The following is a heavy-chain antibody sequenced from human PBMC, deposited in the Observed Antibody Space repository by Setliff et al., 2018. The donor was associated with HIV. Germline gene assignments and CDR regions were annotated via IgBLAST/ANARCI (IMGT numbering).Heavy chain of an antibody. CDR2: IFYSGIT. J-gene: IGHJ3*02. CDR3: ARSKTFYDFWGGYYTHGAFKI. Sequence: ETLSLTCTVSGGSFTSRSYYWGWIRQPPGKGLEWIGSIFYSGITYYNPSLKSRVTISVDTSKNQFSLNLTSVTAADTAVYYCARSKTFYDFWGGYYTHGAFKICGRGTMVTVSS. D-gene: IGHD3-3*01. V-gene: IGHV4-39*01. CDR1: GGSFTSRSYY.